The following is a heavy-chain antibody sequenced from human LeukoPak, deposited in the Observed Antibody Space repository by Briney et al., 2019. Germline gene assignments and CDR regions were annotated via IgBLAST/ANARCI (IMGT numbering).Heavy chain of an antibody. CDR3: ASGGFKRHFDY. CDR1: GGSISSYY. D-gene: IGHD3-10*01. J-gene: IGHJ4*02. V-gene: IGHV4-4*07. Sequence: SETLSLTCTVSGGSISSYYWSWIRQPAGKGLEWIGRIYTSGSTNYNPSLKSRVTMSVDTSKNQFSLQLNSVTPEDTALYYCASGGFKRHFDYWGQGTLVTVSS. CDR2: IYTSGST.